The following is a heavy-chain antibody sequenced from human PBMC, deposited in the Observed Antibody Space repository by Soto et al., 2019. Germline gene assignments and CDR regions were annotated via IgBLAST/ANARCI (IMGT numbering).Heavy chain of an antibody. CDR2: IYDRGSA. CDR3: ARHGYTSGRTYFDY. J-gene: IGHJ4*02. CDR1: GGSIGSSSYY. V-gene: IGHV4-39*01. D-gene: IGHD6-19*01. Sequence: QLQLQESGPGLVKPSETLSLTCTVSGGSIGSSSYYWGWIRQPPGKGLEWIGSIYDRGSAYSNPSLKSRLTTSLDTSKNQFFLKLTSVTAADTAVYYCARHGYTSGRTYFDYWGQGTLVTVSS.